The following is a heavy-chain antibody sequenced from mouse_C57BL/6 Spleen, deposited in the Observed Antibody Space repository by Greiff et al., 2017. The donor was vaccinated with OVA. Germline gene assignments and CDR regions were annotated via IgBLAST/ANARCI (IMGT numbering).Heavy chain of an antibody. CDR3: ARSGDPIYYDYGFAY. J-gene: IGHJ3*01. CDR1: GYAFSSSW. V-gene: IGHV1-82*01. CDR2: IYPGDGDT. Sequence: VQLKESGPELVKPGASVKISCKASGYAFSSSWMNWVKQRPGKGLEWIGRIYPGDGDTNYNGKFKGKATLTADKSSSTAYMQLSSLTSEDSAVYFCARSGDPIYYDYGFAYWGQGTLVTVSA. D-gene: IGHD2-4*01.